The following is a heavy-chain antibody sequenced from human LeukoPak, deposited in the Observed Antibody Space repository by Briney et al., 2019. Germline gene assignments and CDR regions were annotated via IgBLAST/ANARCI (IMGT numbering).Heavy chain of an antibody. Sequence: GGSLRLSCAASGFIFSDYYMSWIRQAPGKGLEWVSYISSSGSYTNYADSVKGRFTISRDNAKNSLYLQMNSLRAEDTAVYYCARVRGYTGMVDYWGQGTLVTVSS. CDR3: ARVRGYTGMVDY. CDR1: GFIFSDYY. CDR2: ISSSGSYT. D-gene: IGHD5-18*01. V-gene: IGHV3-11*05. J-gene: IGHJ4*02.